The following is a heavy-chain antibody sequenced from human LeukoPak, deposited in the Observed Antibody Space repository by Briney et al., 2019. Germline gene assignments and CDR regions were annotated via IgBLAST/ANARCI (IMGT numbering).Heavy chain of an antibody. J-gene: IGHJ4*02. CDR2: IFHSGST. Sequence: SETLSLTCTVSGYSISSGYYWGWIRQPPGKGLEWIGTIFHSGSTNYNPSLKSRVTMSVDTSKNQFSLKLSSVTAADTAVYYCARIQTGASDYWGQGTLVTVSS. CDR3: ARIQTGASDY. V-gene: IGHV4-38-2*02. D-gene: IGHD1-1*01. CDR1: GYSISSGYY.